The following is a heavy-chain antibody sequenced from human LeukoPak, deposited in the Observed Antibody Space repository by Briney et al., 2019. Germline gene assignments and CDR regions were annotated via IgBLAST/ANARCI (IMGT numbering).Heavy chain of an antibody. CDR3: VLGNFYFDY. Sequence: GGSLRLSCAASGFTFNSYAMTWVRQAPGKGLEWVSFISATGGRTDYADSVKGRFTISRDTSKNTLYLQMNNLRAEDTAVYYCVLGNFYFDYWGQGTLVTVSS. CDR1: GFTFNSYA. CDR2: ISATGGRT. D-gene: IGHD3-10*01. J-gene: IGHJ4*02. V-gene: IGHV3-23*01.